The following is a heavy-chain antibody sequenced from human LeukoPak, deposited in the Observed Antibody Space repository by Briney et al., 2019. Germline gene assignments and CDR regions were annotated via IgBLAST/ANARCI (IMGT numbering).Heavy chain of an antibody. CDR3: ARQNPPRAYYYGMDV. CDR2: IYTSGST. J-gene: IGHJ6*02. V-gene: IGHV4-4*07. Sequence: SETLSLTCTVSGGSISSYYWSWIRQPAGKGLEWIGRIYTSGSTNYNPSLKSRVTMSVDTSKNQFSLKLSSVTAADTAVYYCARQNPPRAYYYGMDVWGQGTTVTVSS. CDR1: GGSISSYY.